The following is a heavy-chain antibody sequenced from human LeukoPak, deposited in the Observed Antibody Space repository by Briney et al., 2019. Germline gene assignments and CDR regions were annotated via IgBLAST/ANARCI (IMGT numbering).Heavy chain of an antibody. J-gene: IGHJ6*03. Sequence: SETLSLTCTVSGYSISSGYYWGWIRQPPGKGLEWIGSISHSGSTYYNPSLKSRVTVSVDTSKNQFSLKLNSVTAADTAVYYCARGYCSSSSCYNPYYYYYMDVWGKGTTVTVSS. CDR2: ISHSGST. CDR1: GYSISSGYY. D-gene: IGHD2-2*02. V-gene: IGHV4-38-2*02. CDR3: ARGYCSSSSCYNPYYYYYMDV.